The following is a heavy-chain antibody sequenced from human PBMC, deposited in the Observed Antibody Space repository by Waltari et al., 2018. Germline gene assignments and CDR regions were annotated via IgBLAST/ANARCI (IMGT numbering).Heavy chain of an antibody. CDR2: INPNSGGT. D-gene: IGHD2-15*01. CDR3: ARVMVVAATTFDP. Sequence: QVQLVQSGAEVKKPGASVKVSCKASGYTFTGYYMPWVRPAPGQGLEWMGWINPNSGGTNYAQKFQGRVTMTRDTSISTAYMELSRLRSDDTAVYYCARVMVVAATTFDPWGQGTLVTVSS. CDR1: GYTFTGYY. J-gene: IGHJ5*02. V-gene: IGHV1-2*02.